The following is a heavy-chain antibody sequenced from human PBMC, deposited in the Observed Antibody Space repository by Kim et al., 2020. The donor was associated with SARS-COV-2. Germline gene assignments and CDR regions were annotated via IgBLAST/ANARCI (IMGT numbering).Heavy chain of an antibody. CDR3: ARQLDYSSNSNWIDP. J-gene: IGHJ5*02. Sequence: SETLSLTCTVSGGSLTSSHYHWAWIRQSPGKGLEWIGSASYSGTTYDNPSFKSRVIISVDTSKNQFSLKLGSVTAADTAQYFCARQLDYSSNSNWIDPWG. V-gene: IGHV4-39*01. CDR1: GGSLTSSHYH. CDR2: ASYSGTT. D-gene: IGHD6-13*01.